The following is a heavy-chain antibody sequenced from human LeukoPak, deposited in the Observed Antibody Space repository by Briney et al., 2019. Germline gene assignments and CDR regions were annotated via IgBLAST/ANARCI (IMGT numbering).Heavy chain of an antibody. J-gene: IGHJ4*02. CDR1: GFTFSDYY. D-gene: IGHD3-22*01. CDR2: IKQDASEK. Sequence: PGGSLRLSCAASGFTFSDYYMTWVRQAPGKGLEWVANIKQDASEKYYLDSVKGRFTISRDNAKKSLYLQMNSLRAEDTAVYYCARDPWYFYDRSGYPLDDWGQGTLVTVSS. CDR3: ARDPWYFYDRSGYPLDD. V-gene: IGHV3-7*04.